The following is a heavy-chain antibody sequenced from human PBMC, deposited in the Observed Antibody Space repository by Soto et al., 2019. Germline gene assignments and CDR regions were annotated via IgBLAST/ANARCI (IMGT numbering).Heavy chain of an antibody. CDR2: ISGSGGST. V-gene: IGHV3-23*01. D-gene: IGHD2-15*01. Sequence: GSLRLSCAASGFTFSSCAMSWVRQAPGKGLEWVSAISGSGGSTYYADSVKGRFTISRDNAKNSLYLQMNRLRDEDTAVYYCAKCSVHGCYSYGVDVWGQGATVTVSS. CDR1: GFTFSSCA. CDR3: AKCSVHGCYSYGVDV. J-gene: IGHJ6*02.